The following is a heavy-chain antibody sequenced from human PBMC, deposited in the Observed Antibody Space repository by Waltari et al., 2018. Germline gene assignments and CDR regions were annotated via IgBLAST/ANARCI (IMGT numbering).Heavy chain of an antibody. D-gene: IGHD2-8*01. CDR2: IIPIFGTA. V-gene: IGHV1-69*05. CDR3: ARDINSGVFRNGVFDI. CDR1: GGTFSSYA. J-gene: IGHJ3*02. Sequence: QVQLVQSGAEVKKPGSSVKVSCKASGGTFSSYAISWVRQAPGQGLEWMGGIIPIFGTANYAQKFQGRVTITTDESTSTAYMELSSLRSEDTAVYYCARDINSGVFRNGVFDIWGQGTMVTVSS.